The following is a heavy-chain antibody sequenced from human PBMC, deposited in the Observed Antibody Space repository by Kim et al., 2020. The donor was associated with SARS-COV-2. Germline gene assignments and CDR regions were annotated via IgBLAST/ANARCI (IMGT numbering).Heavy chain of an antibody. CDR2: INTNSGDT. D-gene: IGHD3-10*01. J-gene: IGHJ5*02. CDR3: AREAIAMVLFGRSWFDP. V-gene: IGHV1-2*02. CDR1: GYTFTGYD. Sequence: ASVKVSCKASGYTFTGYDMHWVRQAPGQGLEWMGWINTNSGDTNYAQKFQGRFTMTRDTSISTAYMELSRLRSDDTAVYYCAREAIAMVLFGRSWFDPW.